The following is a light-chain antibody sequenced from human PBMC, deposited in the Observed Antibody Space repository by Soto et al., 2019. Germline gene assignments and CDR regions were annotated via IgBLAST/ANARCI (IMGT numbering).Light chain of an antibody. Sequence: IQMTHCPSSLSASVGYRVTIPCRASQSISRWLVWYQQKPGKAPKILIYDASILKSGVPSRFSGSGSGTEFTLTISSLQPDDFATYYCQQYNGYSTWTFGQGTKVDIK. J-gene: IGKJ1*01. V-gene: IGKV1-5*01. CDR2: DAS. CDR3: QQYNGYSTWT. CDR1: QSISRW.